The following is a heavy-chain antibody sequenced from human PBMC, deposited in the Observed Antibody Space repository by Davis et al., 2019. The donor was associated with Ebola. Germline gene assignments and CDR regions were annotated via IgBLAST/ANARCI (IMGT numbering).Heavy chain of an antibody. CDR2: IHYSGST. CDR3: TRIAYASDDDY. CDR1: GGSIDSSSYY. J-gene: IGHJ4*02. Sequence: SETLSFTCSVSGGSIDSSSYYWDWIRQPPGKGLEWIGSIHYSGSTYYNPSLRSRITISVDTSKNQFSLKLTSVTAADTAVYYCTRIAYASDDDYWGKGTQVTVSS. V-gene: IGHV4-39*01. D-gene: IGHD2-21*01.